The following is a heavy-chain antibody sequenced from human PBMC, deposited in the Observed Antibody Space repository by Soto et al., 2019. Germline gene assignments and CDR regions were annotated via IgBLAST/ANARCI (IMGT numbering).Heavy chain of an antibody. V-gene: IGHV3-30*18. CDR3: AKNLKPGSRWPLGGVEYYMDV. Sequence: QVQMVESGGGVVQPGRSLRLSCVASGFSFSSYDTHWVRQAPGTGLEWVAVIAYDGSKKYYADSVRGRFTISRDNSKNTLYLEMNSLRPEDTAVYYCAKNLKPGSRWPLGGVEYYMDVWGKGTAVTVSS. CDR1: GFSFSSYD. CDR2: IAYDGSKK. J-gene: IGHJ6*03. D-gene: IGHD6-13*01.